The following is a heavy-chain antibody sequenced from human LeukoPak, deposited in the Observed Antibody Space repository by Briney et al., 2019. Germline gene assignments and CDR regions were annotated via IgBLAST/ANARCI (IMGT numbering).Heavy chain of an antibody. CDR1: GYTFTSYD. D-gene: IGHD2-21*01. Sequence: ASVKVSCKASGYTFTSYDINWVRQATGQGLEWMGWMNPNSGNTGYAQKFQGRVTITRNTSISTAYMELSSLRSEDTAVYYCARGLKQYCGGDCYPSSYYYYMDVWGKGTTVTVSS. CDR2: MNPNSGNT. CDR3: ARGLKQYCGGDCYPSSYYYYMDV. J-gene: IGHJ6*03. V-gene: IGHV1-8*03.